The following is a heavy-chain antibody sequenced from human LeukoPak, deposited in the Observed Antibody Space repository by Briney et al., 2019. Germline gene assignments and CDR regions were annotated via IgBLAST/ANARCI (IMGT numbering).Heavy chain of an antibody. D-gene: IGHD3-10*01. CDR1: GGSFSGYY. J-gene: IGHJ5*02. Sequence: SDTLSLTCAVYGGSFSGYYWSWMRQPPGKGLEWIGEINHSGSTNYNPSLKSRVTISVDTSKNQLSLKLSSVTAADTAVYYCARGNYYGSGTNWFDPWGQGTLVTVSS. CDR2: INHSGST. CDR3: ARGNYYGSGTNWFDP. V-gene: IGHV4-34*01.